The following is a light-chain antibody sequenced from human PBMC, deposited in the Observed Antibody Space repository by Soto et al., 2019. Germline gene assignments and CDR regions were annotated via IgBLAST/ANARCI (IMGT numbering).Light chain of an antibody. CDR3: RSYPRCSPRV. CDR2: EVS. CDR1: SSDVGGYNY. Sequence: QSALTQPASVSGSPGQSITISCTGTSSDVGGYNYVSWYQQHPGKAPKLMIYEVSNRPSGVSNRFSGSKSGNTASLTISGLQAEDEADYYCRSYPRCSPRVLGNGTK. J-gene: IGLJ1*01. V-gene: IGLV2-14*01.